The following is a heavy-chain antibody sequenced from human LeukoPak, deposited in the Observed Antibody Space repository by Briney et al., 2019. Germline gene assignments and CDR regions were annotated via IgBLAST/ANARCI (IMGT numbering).Heavy chain of an antibody. CDR1: GFTFADSA. J-gene: IGHJ4*02. Sequence: GGSLRLSCAGSGFTFADSAINWVRQAPGKGLEWVSSINNIATHSYYAASVKGRFSISRDDAKNSVYLQMHSLRAEDTAIYYCARDPTRYLRYGYFDYWGQGAQVTVSS. CDR2: INNIATHS. D-gene: IGHD4-17*01. V-gene: IGHV3-21*01. CDR3: ARDPTRYLRYGYFDY.